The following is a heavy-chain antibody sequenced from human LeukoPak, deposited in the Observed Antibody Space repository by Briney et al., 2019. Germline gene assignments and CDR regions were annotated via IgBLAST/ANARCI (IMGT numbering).Heavy chain of an antibody. CDR3: ARDLAVAGYGMDV. V-gene: IGHV3-23*01. CDR2: ISNSGGRT. Sequence: GGSLRLSCAASGFTFSSYAMSWVRQAPGKGLEWVSPISNSGGRTFYTDSVKGRFTISRDNSKITLYLQMNSLRAEDTAVYYCARDLAVAGYGMDVWGQGTTVTVSS. CDR1: GFTFSSYA. D-gene: IGHD6-19*01. J-gene: IGHJ6*02.